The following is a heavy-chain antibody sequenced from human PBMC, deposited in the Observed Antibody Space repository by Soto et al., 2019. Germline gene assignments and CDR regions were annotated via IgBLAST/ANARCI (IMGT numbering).Heavy chain of an antibody. CDR2: ISAYNGNT. CDR1: GYTFTSYG. J-gene: IGHJ4*02. Sequence: QVQLVQSGAEVKKPGASVKVSCKASGYTFTSYGISWVRQAPGQGLEWMGWISAYNGNTNYAQKLQGRVTMTTDTSTSTAYMELRSLRSDDTAVYYCARMVRGVIITTTNMYYFDYWGQGTLVTVSS. CDR3: ARMVRGVIITTTNMYYFDY. D-gene: IGHD3-10*01. V-gene: IGHV1-18*01.